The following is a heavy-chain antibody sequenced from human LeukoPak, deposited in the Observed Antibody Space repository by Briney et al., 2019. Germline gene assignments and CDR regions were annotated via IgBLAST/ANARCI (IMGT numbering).Heavy chain of an antibody. Sequence: GGSLRLSCAASGFTFSSYWMHWVRQAPGKGLVWVSRINDDGSSTSYAGSVKGRFTISRDNAKNTLYLQMNSLRAEDTAVYYCARDSEYCTGGTCRLDYWGQGTLVTVSS. J-gene: IGHJ4*02. CDR2: INDDGSST. CDR1: GFTFSSYW. CDR3: ARDSEYCTGGTCRLDY. D-gene: IGHD2-15*01. V-gene: IGHV3-74*01.